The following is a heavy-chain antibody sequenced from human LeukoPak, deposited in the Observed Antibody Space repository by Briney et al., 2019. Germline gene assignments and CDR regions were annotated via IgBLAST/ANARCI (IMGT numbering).Heavy chain of an antibody. V-gene: IGHV3-33*01. J-gene: IGHJ6*02. Sequence: GGSLRLSCAASGFTFSSYGMHWVRQAPGKGLGWVAVIWYDGSNKYYADSVKGRFTISRDNSKNTLYLQMNSLRAEDTAVYYCARTGYCSSTSCLEYYYYYGMDVWGQGTTVTVSS. CDR3: ARTGYCSSTSCLEYYYYYGMDV. CDR1: GFTFSSYG. CDR2: IWYDGSNK. D-gene: IGHD2-2*01.